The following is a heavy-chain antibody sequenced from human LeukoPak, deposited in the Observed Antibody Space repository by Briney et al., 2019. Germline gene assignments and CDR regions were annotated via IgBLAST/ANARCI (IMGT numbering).Heavy chain of an antibody. J-gene: IGHJ4*02. CDR2: IYYSGST. Sequence: SETLSLTCTVSGGSISSYYWSWIRQPPGKGLEWIGYIYYSGSTNYNPSLKSRVTISVDTSKNQFPLKLSSVTAADTAVYYCARIGYCTNGVCLGTDYWGQGTLVTVSS. D-gene: IGHD2-8*01. V-gene: IGHV4-59*01. CDR3: ARIGYCTNGVCLGTDY. CDR1: GGSISSYY.